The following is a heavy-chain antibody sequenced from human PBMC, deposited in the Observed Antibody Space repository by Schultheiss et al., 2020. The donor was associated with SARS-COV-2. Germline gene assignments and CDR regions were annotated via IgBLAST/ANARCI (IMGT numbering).Heavy chain of an antibody. CDR1: GYTFTSYG. CDR3: ARGRAAARGGRYYYYMDV. V-gene: IGHV1-18*01. CDR2: ISAYNGNT. D-gene: IGHD6-13*01. Sequence: ASVKVSCKASGYTFTSYGISWVRQAPGQGLEWMGWISAYNGNTNYAQKLQGRVTMTRDTSISTAYMELSRLRSDDTAVYYCARGRAAARGGRYYYYMDVWGKGTTVTVSS. J-gene: IGHJ6*03.